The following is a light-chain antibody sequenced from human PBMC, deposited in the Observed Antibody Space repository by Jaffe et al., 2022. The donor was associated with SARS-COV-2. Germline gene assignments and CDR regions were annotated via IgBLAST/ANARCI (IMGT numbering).Light chain of an antibody. CDR2: DVT. CDR1: TSDIGNYNL. CDR3: SSFAGSSTWV. V-gene: IGLV2-23*02. Sequence: QSALTQPASVSGSPGQSITISCTGTTSDIGNYNLVSWYQHSPGKAPKLIIYDVTRRPSGVSNRFSGSKSGNTASLTISGLQAEDEADYFCSSFAGSSTWVFGGGTKVTVL. J-gene: IGLJ3*02.